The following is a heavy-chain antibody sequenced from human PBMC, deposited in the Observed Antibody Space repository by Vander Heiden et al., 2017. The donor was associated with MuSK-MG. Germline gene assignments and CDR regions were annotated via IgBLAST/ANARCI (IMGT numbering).Heavy chain of an antibody. CDR3: AKVGGAAFDY. Sequence: QVQLVESGGGVVQPGGSLRLSCAASGFTFSSYGMHWVRQAPGKGLEWVAFIRYDGRKKDDADSVKGRFTISRDNSKNTLYLKMKSLRAEDTAVYYCAKVGGAAFDYWGQGTLVTVSS. D-gene: IGHD1-26*01. J-gene: IGHJ4*02. V-gene: IGHV3-30*02. CDR2: IRYDGRKK. CDR1: GFTFSSYG.